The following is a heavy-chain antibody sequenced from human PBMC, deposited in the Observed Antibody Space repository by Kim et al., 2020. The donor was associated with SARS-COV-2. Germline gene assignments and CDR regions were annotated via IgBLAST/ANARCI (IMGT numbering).Heavy chain of an antibody. CDR3: ARAGASIHLTRGFFDY. J-gene: IGHJ4*02. D-gene: IGHD5-12*01. Sequence: KFQGRVTITRDTSASTVYMELSSLRSEDTAVYYCARAGASIHLTRGFFDYWGQGTLVTVSS. V-gene: IGHV1-3*01.